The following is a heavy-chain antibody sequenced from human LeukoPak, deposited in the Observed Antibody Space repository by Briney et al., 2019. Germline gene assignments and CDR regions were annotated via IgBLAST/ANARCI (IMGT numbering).Heavy chain of an antibody. D-gene: IGHD1-26*01. J-gene: IGHJ4*02. V-gene: IGHV1-18*01. CDR2: ISAYNGNT. CDR1: GYTLTSYG. Sequence: ASVKVSCKASGYTLTSYGISWVRQAPGQGLEWMGWISAYNGNTNYAQKLQGRVTMTTDTSTSTAYMELRSLRSDDTAVYYCARDQGVVYFVGGSSGYWGQGTLVTVSS. CDR3: ARDQGVVYFVGGSSGY.